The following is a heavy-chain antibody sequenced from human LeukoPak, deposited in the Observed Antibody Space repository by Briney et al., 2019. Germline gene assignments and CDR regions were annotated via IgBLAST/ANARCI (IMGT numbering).Heavy chain of an antibody. Sequence: ASVKVSCKASGGTFSSYAISWVRQAPGQGLEWMGIINPSGGSTSYAQKFQGRVTMTRDTSTSTVYMELSSLRSEDTAVYYCARDLDDYVWGRYFDYWGQGTLVTVSS. CDR1: GGTFSSYA. CDR3: ARDLDDYVWGRYFDY. V-gene: IGHV1-46*01. D-gene: IGHD3-16*01. J-gene: IGHJ4*02. CDR2: INPSGGST.